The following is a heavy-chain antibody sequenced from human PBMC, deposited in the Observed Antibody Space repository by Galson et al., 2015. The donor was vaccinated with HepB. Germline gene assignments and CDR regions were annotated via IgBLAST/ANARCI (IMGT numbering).Heavy chain of an antibody. D-gene: IGHD4-17*01. Sequence: PALVKPTQTLTLTCTFSGFSLSTSGMCVSWIRQPPGKALEWLARIDWDDDKYYSTSLKTRLTISKDTSKNQVVLTMTNMDPVDTATYYCARMSYGDYRSQDEPFDYWGQGTLVTVSS. J-gene: IGHJ4*02. CDR3: ARMSYGDYRSQDEPFDY. CDR2: IDWDDDK. CDR1: GFSLSTSGMC. V-gene: IGHV2-70*11.